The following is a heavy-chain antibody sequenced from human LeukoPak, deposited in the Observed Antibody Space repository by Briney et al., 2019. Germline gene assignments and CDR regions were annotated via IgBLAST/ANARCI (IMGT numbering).Heavy chain of an antibody. CDR1: GYTFTSYG. D-gene: IGHD2-2*01. CDR3: ARATLLGLPAATLGSAFDI. CDR2: ISAHNGNT. V-gene: IGHV1-18*01. Sequence: ASVKVSCKASGYTFTSYGISWVRQAPGQRLEWMGWISAHNGNTNYAQKLQRRVTMTTDTSTRTAYMELRSLRSDDTAVYYCARATLLGLPAATLGSAFDIWGQGTMVTVSS. J-gene: IGHJ3*02.